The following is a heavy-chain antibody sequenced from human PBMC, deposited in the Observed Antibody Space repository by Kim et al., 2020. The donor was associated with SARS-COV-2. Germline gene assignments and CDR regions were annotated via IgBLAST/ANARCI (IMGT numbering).Heavy chain of an antibody. CDR2: IWYDGSNK. Sequence: GGSLRLSCAASGFTFSSYGMHWVRQAPGKGLEWVAGIWYDGSNKYYADSVKGRFTISRDNSKNTLYLQMNSLRAEDTAVYYCARAHLQQGYCSGGSCYILDPWGEGTLVTVSS. D-gene: IGHD2-15*01. J-gene: IGHJ5*02. CDR1: GFTFSSYG. CDR3: ARAHLQQGYCSGGSCYILDP. V-gene: IGHV3-33*01.